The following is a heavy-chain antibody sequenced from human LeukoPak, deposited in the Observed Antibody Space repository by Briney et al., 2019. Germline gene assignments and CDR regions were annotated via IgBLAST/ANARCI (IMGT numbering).Heavy chain of an antibody. CDR2: INHSGST. CDR3: ARVTAARLRAHMDV. D-gene: IGHD6-6*01. CDR1: GGSISSGSYY. J-gene: IGHJ6*03. V-gene: IGHV4-39*07. Sequence: SETLSLTCTVSGGSISSGSYYWSWIRQPPGKGLEWIGEINHSGSTNYNPSPKSRVTISVDTSKNQFSLKLSSVTAADTAVYYCARVTAARLRAHMDVWGKGTTVTVSS.